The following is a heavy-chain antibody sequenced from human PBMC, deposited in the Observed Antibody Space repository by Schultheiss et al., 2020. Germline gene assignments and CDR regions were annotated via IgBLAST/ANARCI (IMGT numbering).Heavy chain of an antibody. CDR3: AREVRVSEFGFDY. V-gene: IGHV4-59*12. CDR1: GGSISSYY. D-gene: IGHD3-10*01. CDR2: IYYSGST. J-gene: IGHJ4*02. Sequence: SETLSLTCTVSGGSISSYYWSWIRQPPGKGLEWIGYIYYSGSTYYNPSLKSRVTISVDTSKNQFSLKLSSVTAADTAVYYCAREVRVSEFGFDYWGQGTLVTVSS.